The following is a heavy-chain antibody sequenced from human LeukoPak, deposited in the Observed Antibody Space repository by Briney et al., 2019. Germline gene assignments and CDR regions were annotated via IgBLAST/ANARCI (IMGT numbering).Heavy chain of an antibody. Sequence: GGSLRHSCAASGFTITPYWMSWVRQAPGKGLEWVASINPAGSDKYYIDSVKGRFTISRDNAENSFYLQMNSLRGEDTAVYYCARLTTMVTTFVYWGQGALVTVSS. J-gene: IGHJ4*02. D-gene: IGHD4/OR15-4a*01. CDR1: GFTITPYW. V-gene: IGHV3-7*01. CDR2: INPAGSDK. CDR3: ARLTTMVTTFVY.